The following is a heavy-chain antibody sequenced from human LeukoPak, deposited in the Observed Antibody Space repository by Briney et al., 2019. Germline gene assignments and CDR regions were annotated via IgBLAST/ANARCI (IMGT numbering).Heavy chain of an antibody. D-gene: IGHD2-2*01. V-gene: IGHV4-31*03. CDR1: GGSISSGGYY. J-gene: IGHJ6*04. Sequence: SQTLSLTCTVSGGSISSGGYYWSWIRQHPGKGLEWIGYIYYSGSTYYNPSLKSRVTISVDTSKNQFSLKLSSVTAADTAVCYCARDRGYCSSTSCSRHYYGMDVWGKGTTVTVSS. CDR2: IYYSGST. CDR3: ARDRGYCSSTSCSRHYYGMDV.